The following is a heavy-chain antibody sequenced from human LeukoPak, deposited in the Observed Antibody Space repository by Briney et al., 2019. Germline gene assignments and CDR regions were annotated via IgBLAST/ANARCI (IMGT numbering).Heavy chain of an antibody. CDR3: ARPPGDY. CDR1: GFAFNGYN. CDR2: ISGSSSYI. V-gene: IGHV3-21*01. Sequence: GGSLRLSCAASGFAFNGYNMNWVRQAPGKGLEWVSSISGSSSYIYYADSVKGRFTISRDNAKNSLFLQMNGLRAEDTAVYYCARPPGDYWGQGTLVTVSS. J-gene: IGHJ4*02.